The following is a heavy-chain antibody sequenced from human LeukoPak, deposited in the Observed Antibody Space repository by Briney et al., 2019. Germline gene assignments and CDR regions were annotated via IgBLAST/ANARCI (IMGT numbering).Heavy chain of an antibody. D-gene: IGHD2-2*01. CDR3: AKDEVVPGYYYTDV. J-gene: IGHJ6*03. V-gene: IGHV3-30*04. CDR2: ISYDGSNK. CDR1: GFTFSSYA. Sequence: GGSLRLSCAASGFTFSSYAMHWVRQAPGKGLEWVAVISYDGSNKYYADSVKGRFTISRDNSKNTLYLQMNRLRVEDTAVYYCAKDEVVPGYYYTDVWGRGTTVTVSS.